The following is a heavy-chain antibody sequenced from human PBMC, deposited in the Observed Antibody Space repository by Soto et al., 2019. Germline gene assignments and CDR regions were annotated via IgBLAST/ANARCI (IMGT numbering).Heavy chain of an antibody. CDR2: INPRGGST. CDR3: ARVWRGYSGYDQNSNAFDI. J-gene: IGHJ3*02. CDR1: GYTFTSYY. D-gene: IGHD5-12*01. V-gene: IGHV1-46*01. Sequence: QVQLVQSGAEVKKPGASVKVSCKASGYTFTSYYMHWVRQAPGQGLEWMGIINPRGGSTSYAQKFQGRVTMTRDTSTSTVYMELSSLRSEDTAVYYCARVWRGYSGYDQNSNAFDIWGQGTMVTVSS.